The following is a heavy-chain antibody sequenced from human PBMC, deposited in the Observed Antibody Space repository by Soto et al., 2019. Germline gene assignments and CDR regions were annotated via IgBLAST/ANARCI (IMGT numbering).Heavy chain of an antibody. V-gene: IGHV5-10-1*01. CDR1: AYRFTSYC. Sequence: TMSCKGSAYRFTSYCISWARQMPGKGLQWMGRMDPSDSYTNYSPSFQGHVTISADKCISTAYLQWSSLKASDTAMYYCASARCYDYVWGSNSLSYYAMDVSGHATTVTVCS. D-gene: IGHD3-16*02. CDR3: ASARCYDYVWGSNSLSYYAMDV. J-gene: IGHJ6*02. CDR2: MDPSDSYT.